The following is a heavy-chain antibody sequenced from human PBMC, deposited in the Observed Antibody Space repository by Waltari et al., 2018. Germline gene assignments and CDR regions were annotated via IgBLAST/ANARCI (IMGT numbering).Heavy chain of an antibody. J-gene: IGHJ5*02. D-gene: IGHD3-22*01. CDR2: INAGNGNT. CDR1: GYTFTSYA. Sequence: QVQLVQSGAEVKKPGASVKVSCKASGYTFTSYAMHWVRQAPGQRLEWMGWINAGNGNTKYSQKCQGRVTITRDTSASTAYMELSSLRSEDTAVYYCAREVYYYDSSGYYSGWFDPWGQGTLVTVSS. CDR3: AREVYYYDSSGYYSGWFDP. V-gene: IGHV1-3*01.